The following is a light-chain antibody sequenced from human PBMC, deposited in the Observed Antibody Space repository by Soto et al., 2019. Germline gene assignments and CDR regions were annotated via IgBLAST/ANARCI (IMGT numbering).Light chain of an antibody. J-gene: IGKJ2*01. CDR3: QKFTNWPYT. CDR2: GAS. CDR1: QSVGST. V-gene: IGKV3-15*01. Sequence: EIVMTQSPATLSVSPGERASLSCRASQSVGSTLAWYQQTAGQAPRLLIYGASTRATGIPARFSGSGYGTEFTLTISILQSEDFAVYPCQKFTNWPYTFGQGTQLEIK.